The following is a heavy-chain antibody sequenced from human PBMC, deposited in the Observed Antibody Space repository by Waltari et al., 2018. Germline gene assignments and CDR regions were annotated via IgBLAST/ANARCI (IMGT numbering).Heavy chain of an antibody. CDR1: GFTFSSYE. CDR2: ISSSGSTI. CDR3: ASGTYYYDSSGYLGGSY. J-gene: IGHJ4*02. Sequence: EVQLVESGGGLVQPGGSLRLSCAASGFTFSSYEMNWVRQAPGRGLEWVSYISSSGSTIYYADSVNGRFTTSRDNAKNSLYLQMNSLRAEDTAVYYCASGTYYYDSSGYLGGSYWGQGTLVTVSS. V-gene: IGHV3-48*03. D-gene: IGHD3-22*01.